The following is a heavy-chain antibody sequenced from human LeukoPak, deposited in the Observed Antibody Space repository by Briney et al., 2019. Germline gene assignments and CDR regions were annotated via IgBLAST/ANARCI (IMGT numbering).Heavy chain of an antibody. V-gene: IGHV3-30-3*01. D-gene: IGHD1-26*01. J-gene: IGHJ4*02. CDR2: TSADESIK. Sequence: TGGSLRLSCTVSGFPFTDYVIHWARQAPGKGLEWVAVTSADESIKIYNDSVRGRFTISRDNSKNIQYLQMNSVRVEDTAVYYCARDPVLGAPDYLDYWGRGTLVTVSS. CDR1: GFPFTDYV. CDR3: ARDPVLGAPDYLDY.